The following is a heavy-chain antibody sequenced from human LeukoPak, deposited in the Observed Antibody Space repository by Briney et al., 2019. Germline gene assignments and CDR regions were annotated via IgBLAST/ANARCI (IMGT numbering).Heavy chain of an antibody. D-gene: IGHD1-14*01. CDR2: INHSGST. J-gene: IGHJ6*03. Sequence: SETLSLTCAVYGGSFSGYYWSWIRQPPGKGLEWIGEINHSGSTNYNPSLKSRVTISVDTSKNQFSLKLSSVTAADTAVYYCASSPEDYYYYYMDVWGKGTTVTVSS. CDR1: GGSFSGYY. V-gene: IGHV4-34*01. CDR3: ASSPEDYYYYYMDV.